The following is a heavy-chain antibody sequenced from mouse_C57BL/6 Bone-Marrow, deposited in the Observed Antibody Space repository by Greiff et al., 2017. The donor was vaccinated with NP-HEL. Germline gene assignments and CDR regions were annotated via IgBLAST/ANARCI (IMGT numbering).Heavy chain of an antibody. Sequence: QVQLQQPGAELVKPGASVKLSCKASGYTFTSYWMQWVKQRPGQGLEWIGEIDPSDSYTNYNQKFKGKATLTVDTSSSTAYMQLSSLTSEDSAVYYCARSGAYYDYDYWGQGTTLTVSS. CDR2: IDPSDSYT. J-gene: IGHJ2*01. V-gene: IGHV1-50*01. D-gene: IGHD2-4*01. CDR1: GYTFTSYW. CDR3: ARSGAYYDYDY.